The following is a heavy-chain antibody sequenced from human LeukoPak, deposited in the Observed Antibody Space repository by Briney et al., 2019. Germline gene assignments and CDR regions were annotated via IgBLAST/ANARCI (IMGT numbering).Heavy chain of an antibody. CDR1: GGSFSGYY. D-gene: IGHD5-18*01. CDR3: ARGVLDSEDTAMVFHLFDY. J-gene: IGHJ4*02. V-gene: IGHV4-34*01. Sequence: SKTLSLTCAVYGGSFSGYYWSWIRQPPGKGLEWIGEINHSGSTNYNPSLKSRVTISVDTSKNQFSLKLSSVTAADTAVYYCARGVLDSEDTAMVFHLFDYWGQGTLVTVSS. CDR2: INHSGST.